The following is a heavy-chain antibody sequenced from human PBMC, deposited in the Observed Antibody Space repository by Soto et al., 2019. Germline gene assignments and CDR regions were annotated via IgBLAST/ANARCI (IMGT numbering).Heavy chain of an antibody. CDR3: AHRSPGYASPFDP. CDR1: GFSLSTRGVG. CDR2: IFWDDDK. Sequence: QITLKESGPTLVKPTQTLTLTCSFSGFSLSTRGVGVGWIRQPPGKALEWLALIFWDDDKWYSPSLRSRLTTTDDPSNTLVVLTTPNMAPVDTATYSSAHRSPGYASPFDPWRQGPLVTVSS. D-gene: IGHD5-12*01. V-gene: IGHV2-5*02. J-gene: IGHJ5*02.